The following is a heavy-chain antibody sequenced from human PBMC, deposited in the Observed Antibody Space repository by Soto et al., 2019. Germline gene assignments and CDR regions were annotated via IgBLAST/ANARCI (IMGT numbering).Heavy chain of an antibody. CDR2: INHSGST. CDR3: ARVKRYFDWLFLNWFDP. Sequence: SETLSLTCAVYGGSFSGYYCSWIRQPPGKGLEWIGEINHSGSTNYNPSLKSRVTISVDTSKNQFSLKLSSVTAADTAVYYCARVKRYFDWLFLNWFDPWGQGTLVTVSS. V-gene: IGHV4-34*01. J-gene: IGHJ5*02. D-gene: IGHD3-9*01. CDR1: GGSFSGYY.